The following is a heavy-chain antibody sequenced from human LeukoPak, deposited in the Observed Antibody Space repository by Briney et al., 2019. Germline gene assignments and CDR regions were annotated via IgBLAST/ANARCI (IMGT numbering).Heavy chain of an antibody. CDR2: ISGSGGST. CDR1: GLTFSSYA. CDR3: AKDRSCTNGICHGDFDY. D-gene: IGHD2-8*01. J-gene: IGHJ4*02. V-gene: IGHV3-23*01. Sequence: TGGSLRLSCAASGLTFSSYAVSWVRQAPGKGLEWVSSISGSGGSTYSADSVKGRFTISRDNSKNTLYLQMNSLRAEDTALYYCAKDRSCTNGICHGDFDYWGQGTLVTVSS.